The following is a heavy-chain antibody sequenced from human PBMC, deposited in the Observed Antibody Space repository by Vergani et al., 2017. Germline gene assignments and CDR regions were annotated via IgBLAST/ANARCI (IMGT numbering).Heavy chain of an antibody. CDR3: AKDADLTGGDTYYYYYNGMDV. J-gene: IGHJ6*02. CDR2: IRYDGSNK. V-gene: IGHV3-30*02. Sequence: QVQLVESGGGVVQPGGSLRLSCAASGCTFSSYGMHWVRQAPGKGLEWVAFIRYDGSNKYYADSVKGRFTISRDNSKNTLYLQMNSLRAEDTAVYYCAKDADLTGGDTYYYYYNGMDVWGQGSTVTVSS. D-gene: IGHD2-21*01. CDR1: GCTFSSYG.